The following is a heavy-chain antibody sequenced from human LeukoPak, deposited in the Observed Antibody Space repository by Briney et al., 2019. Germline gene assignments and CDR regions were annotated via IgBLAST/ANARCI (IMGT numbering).Heavy chain of an antibody. J-gene: IGHJ3*02. CDR1: GGSISSGGYY. Sequence: SETLSLTCTVSGGSISSGGYYWSWIRQHPGKGLEWIGYIYYSGSTYYNPSLKSRVTISVDTSKNQFSLKLSSVTAADTAVYYCARARPYYYDSSGYYRDAFDIWGQGTMVTVSS. V-gene: IGHV4-31*03. CDR3: ARARPYYYDSSGYYRDAFDI. D-gene: IGHD3-22*01. CDR2: IYYSGST.